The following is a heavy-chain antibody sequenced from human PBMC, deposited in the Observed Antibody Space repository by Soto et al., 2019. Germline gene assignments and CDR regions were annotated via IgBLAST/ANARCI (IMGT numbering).Heavy chain of an antibody. V-gene: IGHV3-7*01. D-gene: IGHD3-10*01. Sequence: EVQLVESGGKLVQPGGSLRLSCVASGFPFSVYWMSWVRQAPGEGLEWVARIKFAGTGIQYADSVKGRFTISRDNAENSVCLQMNRLRAADTALFYCARESGHGSLDCVNHDFEYCGQGTQLTVTS. J-gene: IGHJ4*02. CDR2: IKFAGTGI. CDR3: ARESGHGSLDCVNHDFEY. CDR1: GFPFSVYW.